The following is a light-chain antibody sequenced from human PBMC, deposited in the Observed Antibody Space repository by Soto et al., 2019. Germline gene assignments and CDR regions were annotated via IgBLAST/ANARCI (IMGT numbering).Light chain of an antibody. CDR3: AAWDDSLSGNVV. J-gene: IGLJ2*01. CDR1: SSNIGSNY. V-gene: IGLV1-47*02. Sequence: QSALTQPPSASGTPGQRVTISCSGSSSNIGSNYVYWYQQLPGTAPKLLIYSNNQRPSGVPDRFSGSKSGTSASLAISGLRSEDEADYYCAAWDDSLSGNVVFGGGTKVTVL. CDR2: SNN.